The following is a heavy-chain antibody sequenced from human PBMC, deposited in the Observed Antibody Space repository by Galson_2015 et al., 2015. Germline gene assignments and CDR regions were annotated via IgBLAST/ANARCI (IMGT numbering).Heavy chain of an antibody. D-gene: IGHD5-18*01. J-gene: IGHJ4*02. Sequence: SLRLSCAASGFTFSSYGMHWVRQAPGKGLEWVAVIWYDGSNKYYADSVKGRFTISRDNSKNTLYLQMNSLRAEDTAVYYCARDPQRGYSYGYIRYWGQGTLVTVSS. CDR3: ARDPQRGYSYGYIRY. CDR1: GFTFSSYG. CDR2: IWYDGSNK. V-gene: IGHV3-33*01.